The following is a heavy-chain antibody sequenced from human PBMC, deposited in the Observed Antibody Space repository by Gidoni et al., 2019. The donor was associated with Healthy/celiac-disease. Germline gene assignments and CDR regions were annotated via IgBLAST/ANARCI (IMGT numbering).Heavy chain of an antibody. Sequence: QVQLVESGGGVVQPGRSLRLSCAASGFTFRSYAMHWVRQAPGKGLEWVAVISHDGSNKYYADSVKGRFTISRDNSKNTLYLQMNSLRAEDTAVYYCARDQAVADKVTPGYYYYYGMDVWGQGTTVTVSS. CDR1: GFTFRSYA. J-gene: IGHJ6*02. V-gene: IGHV3-30-3*01. D-gene: IGHD6-19*01. CDR3: ARDQAVADKVTPGYYYYYGMDV. CDR2: ISHDGSNK.